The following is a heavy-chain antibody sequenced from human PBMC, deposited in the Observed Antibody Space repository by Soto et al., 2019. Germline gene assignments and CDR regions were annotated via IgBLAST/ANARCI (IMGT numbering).Heavy chain of an antibody. J-gene: IGHJ4*02. D-gene: IGHD2-15*01. CDR1: GFTFSSYS. CDR3: AREDIVVVVAAQKVFDY. CDR2: ISSSSSTI. V-gene: IGHV3-48*02. Sequence: GGSLRLSCAASGFTFSSYSMNWVRQAPGKGLEWVSYISSSSSTIYYADSVKGRFTISRDNAKNSLYLQMNSLRDEDTAVYYCAREDIVVVVAAQKVFDYWGQGTLVTVSS.